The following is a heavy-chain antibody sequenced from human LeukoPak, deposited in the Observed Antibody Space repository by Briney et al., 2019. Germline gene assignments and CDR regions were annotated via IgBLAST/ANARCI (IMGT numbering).Heavy chain of an antibody. D-gene: IGHD3-3*01. V-gene: IGHV3-23*01. J-gene: IGHJ4*02. CDR2: XXGSGGST. CDR1: GFTFSSYA. Sequence: PGGSLRLSCAASGFTFSSYAMSWVRQAPGKGLEWXSAXXGSGGSTYYADSVKGRFTISRDNSKNTLYLQMNSLRAEDTAVYYCAKADTYDFWSGYYLPVDWGQGTLVTVSS. CDR3: AKADTYDFWSGYYLPVD.